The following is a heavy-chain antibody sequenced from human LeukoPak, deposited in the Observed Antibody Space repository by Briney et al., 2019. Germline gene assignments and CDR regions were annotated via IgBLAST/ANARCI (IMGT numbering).Heavy chain of an antibody. CDR1: GYSISSGYY. J-gene: IGHJ6*03. D-gene: IGHD2-15*01. Sequence: SXTLSPTCAVSGYSISSGYYWGWIRPPPGKGLEWIGSIYHSGSTYYNPSLKSRVTISVDTSKNQFSLKLSSVTAADTAVYYCARIAAPLRYYYYMDVWGKGTTVTVSS. V-gene: IGHV4-38-2*01. CDR3: ARIAAPLRYYYYMDV. CDR2: IYHSGST.